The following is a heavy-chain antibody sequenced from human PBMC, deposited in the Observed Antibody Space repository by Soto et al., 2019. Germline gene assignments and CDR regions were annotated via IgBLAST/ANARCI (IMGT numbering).Heavy chain of an antibody. D-gene: IGHD1-7*01. Sequence: SETLSLTCAVYGGSLSGYYWSWIRQPPGKGLEWIGEINHSGSTNYNPSLKSRVTISVDTSKNQFSLKLSSVTAADTAVYYCARRTTDRFDPWGQGTLVTVSS. CDR2: INHSGST. V-gene: IGHV4-34*01. J-gene: IGHJ5*02. CDR3: ARRTTDRFDP. CDR1: GGSLSGYY.